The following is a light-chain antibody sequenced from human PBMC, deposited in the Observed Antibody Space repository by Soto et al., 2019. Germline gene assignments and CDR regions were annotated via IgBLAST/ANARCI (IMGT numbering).Light chain of an antibody. CDR3: CSYAGSSTFV. CDR1: SSDVGSYNL. V-gene: IGLV2-23*03. Sequence: QSALTQPASVSGSPGQSITFSCAGTSSDVGSYNLVSWYQQHPGKAPKLMIYEGSKRPSGVSNRFSGSKSGNTASLTISGLQAEDEADYYCCSYAGSSTFVFGTGTKSPS. CDR2: EGS. J-gene: IGLJ1*01.